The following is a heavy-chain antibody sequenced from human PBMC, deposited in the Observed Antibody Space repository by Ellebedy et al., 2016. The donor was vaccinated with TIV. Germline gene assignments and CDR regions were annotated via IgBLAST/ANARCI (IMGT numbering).Heavy chain of an antibody. Sequence: MPSETLSLTCAVYGGSFSGYYWSWIRQPPGKGLEWIGEINHSGSTNYNPSLKSRVTVSVDTSKNQFSLKLSSVTAADTAVYYCAIGQLGDFDYWGQGTLVTVSS. D-gene: IGHD6-13*01. V-gene: IGHV4-34*01. CDR1: GGSFSGYY. CDR2: INHSGST. CDR3: AIGQLGDFDY. J-gene: IGHJ4*02.